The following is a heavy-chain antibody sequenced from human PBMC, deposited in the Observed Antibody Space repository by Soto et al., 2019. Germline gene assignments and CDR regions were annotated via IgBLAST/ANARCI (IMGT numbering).Heavy chain of an antibody. CDR3: ARRHLVEDAFDI. Sequence: GGSLKISCSGSGYSFTSYWIGWGRQMPGKGLEWMGIIYPGDSDTRYSPSFQGQVTISADKSISTAYLQWSDLKASDTAMYYCARRHLVEDAFDIWGQGTMVTVSS. J-gene: IGHJ3*02. D-gene: IGHD6-6*01. CDR1: GYSFTSYW. V-gene: IGHV5-51*01. CDR2: IYPGDSDT.